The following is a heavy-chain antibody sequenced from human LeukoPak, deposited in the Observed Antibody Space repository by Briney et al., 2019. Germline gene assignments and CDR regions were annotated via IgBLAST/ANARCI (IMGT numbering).Heavy chain of an antibody. Sequence: PSDTLSLTCTVSGGSVSSHNWSWIRQPPGKGLEWIGDIYYTGSTNHNPSLKSRVTISVDTSENQFSLRLSSVTAADTAVYYCARDSIEGNYYQLYAFDLWGQGTMVTVSS. CDR1: GGSVSSHN. CDR3: ARDSIEGNYYQLYAFDL. CDR2: IYYTGST. J-gene: IGHJ3*01. V-gene: IGHV4-59*02. D-gene: IGHD1-26*01.